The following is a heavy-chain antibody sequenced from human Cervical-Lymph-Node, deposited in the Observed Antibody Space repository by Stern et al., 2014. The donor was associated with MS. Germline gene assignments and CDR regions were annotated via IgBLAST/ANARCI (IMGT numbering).Heavy chain of an antibody. CDR3: ARGLLGSENAFDI. CDR1: GYTFTSFG. CDR2: MCAYKGNR. Sequence: VQLEDSGAEVKKPGASVQVSCKASGYTFTSFGISWVRQATGQGLEWMGGMCAYKGNRTYAQKLQGRVTMTTDTSTSTAYMELRSLRSNDTAVYYCARGLLGSENAFDIWGQGTMVTVSS. V-gene: IGHV1-18*01. J-gene: IGHJ3*02. D-gene: IGHD2-15*01.